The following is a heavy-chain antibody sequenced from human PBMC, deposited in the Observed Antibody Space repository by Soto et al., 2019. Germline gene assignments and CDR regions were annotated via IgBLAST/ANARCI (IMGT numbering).Heavy chain of an antibody. D-gene: IGHD6-13*01. Sequence: QVHLVQSGAEVRMPGASVKVSCKASGYTFTDYFMHWVRQAPGQGLEWMGINNPRSGDTGSAQKLKGRVNMTTATSTSTVYMELSGLTSEDTAIYYCARSDCYNSNCFSNWFDPWGQGTLVTVSS. J-gene: IGHJ5*02. CDR3: ARSDCYNSNCFSNWFDP. V-gene: IGHV1-46*03. CDR1: GYTFTDYF. CDR2: NNPRSGDT.